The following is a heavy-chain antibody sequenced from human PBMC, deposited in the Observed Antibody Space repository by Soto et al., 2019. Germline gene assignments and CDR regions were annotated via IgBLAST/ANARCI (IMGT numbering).Heavy chain of an antibody. CDR3: ARGGVEYYHDSSGYYYYYGMDV. D-gene: IGHD3-22*01. Sequence: GGSLRLSCAASGFTFSSYGMHWVRQAPGKGLEWVAVIWYDGSNKYYADSVKGRFTISRDNSKNTLYLQMNSLRAEDTAVYYCARGGVEYYHDSSGYYYYYGMDVWGQGTTVTVSS. J-gene: IGHJ6*02. V-gene: IGHV3-33*01. CDR2: IWYDGSNK. CDR1: GFTFSSYG.